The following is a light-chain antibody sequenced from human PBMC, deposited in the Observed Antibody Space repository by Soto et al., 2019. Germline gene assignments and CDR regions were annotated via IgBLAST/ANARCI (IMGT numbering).Light chain of an antibody. J-gene: IGLJ1*01. Sequence: QSALTQPRSVSGSPGQSVTISCTGTSTDIGRYDYVSWYQQHPDKVPKLMIYDVTERPSGVPGRFSGSKSGITASLTISGLQADDEADYYCCSYAGRYSDVFGSGTKLTVL. CDR2: DVT. V-gene: IGLV2-11*01. CDR1: STDIGRYDY. CDR3: CSYAGRYSDV.